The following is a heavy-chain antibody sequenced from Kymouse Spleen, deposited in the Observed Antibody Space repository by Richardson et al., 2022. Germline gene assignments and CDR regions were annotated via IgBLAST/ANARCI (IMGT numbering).Heavy chain of an antibody. CDR3: ARVEYSSNWFDP. CDR2: INHSGST. Sequence: QVQLQQWGAGLLKPSETLSLTCAVYGGSFSGYYWSWIRQPPGKGLEWIGEINHSGSTNYNPSLKSRVTISVDTSKNQFSLKLSSVTAADTAVYYCARVEYSSNWFDPWGQGTLVTVSS. J-gene: IGHJ5*02. D-gene: IGHD6-6*01. V-gene: IGHV4-34*01. CDR1: GGSFSGYY.